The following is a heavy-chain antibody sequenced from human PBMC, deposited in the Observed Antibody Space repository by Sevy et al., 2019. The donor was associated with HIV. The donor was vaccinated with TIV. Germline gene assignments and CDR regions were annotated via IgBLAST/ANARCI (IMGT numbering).Heavy chain of an antibody. CDR1: GFTFSKYS. CDR3: AREGCTKPHDY. D-gene: IGHD2-8*01. J-gene: IGHJ4*02. V-gene: IGHV3-23*01. Sequence: GGSLRLSCAASGFTFSKYSMSWVRQPPGKGLEWVSTLSCGCGEINYADSVKGRFTISRDNANSSVYLQMNNLRPEDTAVYYCAREGCTKPHDYWGQGTLVTVSS. CDR2: LSCGCGEI.